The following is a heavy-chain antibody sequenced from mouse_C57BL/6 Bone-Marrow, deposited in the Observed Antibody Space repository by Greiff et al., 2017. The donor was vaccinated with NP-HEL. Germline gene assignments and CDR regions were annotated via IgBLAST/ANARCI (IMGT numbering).Heavy chain of an antibody. CDR1: GYTFTSYW. D-gene: IGHD1-1*01. Sequence: QVHVKQPGAELVKPGASVKLSCKASGYTFTSYWMHWVKQRPGQGLEWIGMIHPNSGSTNYNEKFKSKATLTVDKSSSTAYMQLSSLTSEDSAVYYCARFGTTVVAYYYAMDYWGQGTSVTVSS. CDR3: ARFGTTVVAYYYAMDY. V-gene: IGHV1-64*01. CDR2: IHPNSGST. J-gene: IGHJ4*01.